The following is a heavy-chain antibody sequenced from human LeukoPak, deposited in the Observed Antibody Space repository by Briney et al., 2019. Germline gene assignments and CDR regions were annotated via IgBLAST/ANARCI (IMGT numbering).Heavy chain of an antibody. Sequence: GGSLRLSCEASGFIFSNYEMNWVRQAPGRGLECVAYISRSGTTIHYADSLKGRLSISRDNAESTLYLQMSNLRADDTAVYYCARGGIYDLDDSFDIWGQGTVVTVSS. CDR3: ARGGIYDLDDSFDI. CDR2: ISRSGTTI. J-gene: IGHJ3*02. CDR1: GFIFSNYE. V-gene: IGHV3-48*03. D-gene: IGHD6-13*01.